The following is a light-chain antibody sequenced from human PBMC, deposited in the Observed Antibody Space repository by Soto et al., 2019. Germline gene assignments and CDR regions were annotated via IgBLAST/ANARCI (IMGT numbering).Light chain of an antibody. CDR3: QQYNSYAYT. Sequence: DIQMPQSPSTLSESVGDRVPITCRASQSISSWLAWYQQKPGKAPKLLIYKASSLESGVPSRFSGSGSGTEFTLTISSLQPDDFATYYCQQYNSYAYTFGQGTKLEIK. V-gene: IGKV1-5*03. CDR2: KAS. CDR1: QSISSW. J-gene: IGKJ2*01.